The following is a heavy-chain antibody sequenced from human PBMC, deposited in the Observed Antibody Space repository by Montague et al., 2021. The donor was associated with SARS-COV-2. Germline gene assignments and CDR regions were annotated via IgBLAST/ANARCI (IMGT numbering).Heavy chain of an antibody. J-gene: IGHJ4*02. CDR2: ICLKERT. CDR1: VSWNSGAD. Sequence: SETLSLTCSRLVSWNSGADRKCTRLNSSHDLKSYADICLKERTNYNPSLKSRVTISVDTSKNQFSLKLSSVTAADTAVYYCASQVPDFWSGIDYWGQGTLVTVSS. V-gene: IGHV4-61*01. D-gene: IGHD3-3*01. CDR3: ASQVPDFWSGIDY.